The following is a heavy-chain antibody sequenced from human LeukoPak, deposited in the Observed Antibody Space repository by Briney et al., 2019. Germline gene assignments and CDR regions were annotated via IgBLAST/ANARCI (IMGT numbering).Heavy chain of an antibody. J-gene: IGHJ4*02. D-gene: IGHD6-6*01. CDR3: AREYLPYSSSYYFDY. V-gene: IGHV4-4*07. CDR2: IYTSGST. Sequence: PSETLSLTCTVSGGSISSYYWSWIRQPAGKGLEWIGRIYTSGSTNYNPSLKSRVTMSVDTSKNQFSLKLSSVTAADTAVYYCAREYLPYSSSYYFDYWGQGTLVTVSS. CDR1: GGSISSYY.